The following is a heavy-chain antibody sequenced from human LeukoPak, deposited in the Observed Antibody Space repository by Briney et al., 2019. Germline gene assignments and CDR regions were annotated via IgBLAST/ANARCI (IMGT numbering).Heavy chain of an antibody. CDR2: ISAYNGNT. CDR3: ARDCPGRVLSRSPKIIVATMCLGY. V-gene: IGHV1-18*01. D-gene: IGHD5-12*01. Sequence: ASVKVSCKASGYTFTSYGISWVRQAPGQGLEWMGWISAYNGNTNYAQKLQGRVTMTTDTSTSTAYMELRSLRSDDTAVYYCARDCPGRVLSRSPKIIVATMCLGYWGQGTLVTVSS. J-gene: IGHJ4*02. CDR1: GYTFTSYG.